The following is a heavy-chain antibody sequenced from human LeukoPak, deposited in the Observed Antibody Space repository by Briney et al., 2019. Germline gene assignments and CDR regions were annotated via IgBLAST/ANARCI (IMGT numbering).Heavy chain of an antibody. J-gene: IGHJ5*02. D-gene: IGHD3-22*01. CDR1: GGSINAFY. CDR2: VYSTGSA. CDR3: ARDRQITMIVDNWFDP. V-gene: IGHV4-4*07. Sequence: SETLSLTCTVSGGSINAFYWSVIRQPAGKGLEWIGRVYSTGSANYNPSLKTRVTMSVDKSKNQFSLSLTSVTAADTAVYYCARDRQITMIVDNWFDPWGQGTLVTVSS.